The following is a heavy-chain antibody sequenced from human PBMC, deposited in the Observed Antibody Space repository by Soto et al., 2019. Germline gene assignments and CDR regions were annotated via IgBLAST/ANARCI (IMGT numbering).Heavy chain of an antibody. CDR3: ARSRTEFLDNWFDP. CDR2: IYYSGST. V-gene: IGHV4-31*03. J-gene: IGHJ5*02. CDR1: GGSISSGGYY. Sequence: PSETLSLTCTVSGGSISSGGYYWSWIRQHPGKGLEWIGYIYYSGSTYYNPSLKSRVTISVDTSKNQFSLKLSSVTAADTAVYYCARSRTEFLDNWFDPWGQGTLVTV. D-gene: IGHD6-25*01.